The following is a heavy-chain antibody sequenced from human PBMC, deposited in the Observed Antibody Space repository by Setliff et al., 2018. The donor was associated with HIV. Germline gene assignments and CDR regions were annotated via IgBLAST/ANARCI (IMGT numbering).Heavy chain of an antibody. Sequence: PSETLSLTCTVSGGSISSSSYYWGCIRQPPGKGLEWIGSIYYSGRTYYNPSLKSRVTISVDTSKNQFSLKLSSVTAADTAVYYCATDSSGYYLGGFDYWGQGTLVTVSS. V-gene: IGHV4-39*01. J-gene: IGHJ4*02. CDR2: IYYSGRT. CDR1: GGSISSSSYY. D-gene: IGHD3-22*01. CDR3: ATDSSGYYLGGFDY.